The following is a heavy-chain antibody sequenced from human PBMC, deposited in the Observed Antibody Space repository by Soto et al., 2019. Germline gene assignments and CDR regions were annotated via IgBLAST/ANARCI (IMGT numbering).Heavy chain of an antibody. V-gene: IGHV1-69*13. CDR2: IIPIFGTA. Sequence: SVKVSCRASGGTFISYAISWVRQAPGQGLEWMGGIIPIFGTANYAQKFQGRVTITADESTSTAYMELSSLRSEDTAVYYCARRRAIDYRNWFDPWGQGTLVTVSS. CDR1: GGTFISYA. D-gene: IGHD4-17*01. J-gene: IGHJ5*02. CDR3: ARRRAIDYRNWFDP.